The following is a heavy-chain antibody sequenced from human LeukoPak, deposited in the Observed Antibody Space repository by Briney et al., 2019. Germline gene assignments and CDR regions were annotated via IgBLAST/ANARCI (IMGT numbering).Heavy chain of an antibody. CDR3: ARDRGYPYYFDC. CDR1: GGSISSGSYY. CDR2: IYTSGST. V-gene: IGHV4-61*02. Sequence: SETLSLTCTVSGGSISSGSYYWSWIRQPAGKGLEWIGRIYTSGSTNYNPSLKSRVTMSVDTSKNQFSPKLSSVTAADTAVYYCARDRGYPYYFDCWGQGTLVTVSS. J-gene: IGHJ4*02. D-gene: IGHD5-12*01.